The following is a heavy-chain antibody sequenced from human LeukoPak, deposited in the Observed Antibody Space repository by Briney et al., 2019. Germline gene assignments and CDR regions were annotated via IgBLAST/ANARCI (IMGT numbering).Heavy chain of an antibody. D-gene: IGHD2/OR15-2a*01. CDR1: GNYW. J-gene: IGHJ4*02. Sequence: GGSLRLSCAASGNYWMHWVRQAPGKGLVWASHINSDGSWTSYADSVKGRFTISKANAKNTVYLQMNSLRAEDTAVYYCVSFYETYWGRGTLVTVSS. CDR2: INSDGSWT. CDR3: VSFYETY. V-gene: IGHV3-74*01.